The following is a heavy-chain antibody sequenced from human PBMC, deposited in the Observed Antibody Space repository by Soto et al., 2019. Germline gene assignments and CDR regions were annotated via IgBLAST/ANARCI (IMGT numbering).Heavy chain of an antibody. J-gene: IGHJ6*02. Sequence: ASVKVSCKASGYTFTSYGISWVRQAPGQGLEWMGWISAYNGNTNDAQKLQGRVTMTTDTSTSTAYMELRSLRSDDTAVYYCARLEFLRFGELSCMDVWGQGTTVTVSS. CDR3: ARLEFLRFGELSCMDV. V-gene: IGHV1-18*01. D-gene: IGHD3-10*01. CDR1: GYTFTSYG. CDR2: ISAYNGNT.